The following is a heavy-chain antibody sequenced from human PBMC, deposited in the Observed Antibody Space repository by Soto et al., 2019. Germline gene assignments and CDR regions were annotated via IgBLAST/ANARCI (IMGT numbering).Heavy chain of an antibody. CDR3: ARICYNKWVWDY. Sequence: SETLSLTCSVSGDSLRNYYWSWIRQSPGKGLEWIGFIYYSGSTNYNPSFKSRVALSVDTSRNRFSLRLSSVTDADTAFYYCARICYNKWVWDYWGQGTLVIVSS. CDR2: IYYSGST. CDR1: GDSLRNYY. J-gene: IGHJ4*02. D-gene: IGHD1-1*01. V-gene: IGHV4-59*01.